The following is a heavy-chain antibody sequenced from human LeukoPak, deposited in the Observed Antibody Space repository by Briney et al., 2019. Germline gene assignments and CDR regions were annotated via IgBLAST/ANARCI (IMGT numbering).Heavy chain of an antibody. CDR2: ISYDGSNK. Sequence: PGRSLRLSGAASGFTFSSYGMHCVRQAPGKGLEWVAVISYDGSNKYYADSVKGRFTISRDNSKNTLYLQMNSLRAEDTAVYYCAKDSPAAGPFDYWGQGTLVTVSS. D-gene: IGHD6-25*01. J-gene: IGHJ4*02. V-gene: IGHV3-30*18. CDR1: GFTFSSYG. CDR3: AKDSPAAGPFDY.